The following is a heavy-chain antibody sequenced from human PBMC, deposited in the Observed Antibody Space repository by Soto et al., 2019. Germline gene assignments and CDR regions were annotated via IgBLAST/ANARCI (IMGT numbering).Heavy chain of an antibody. V-gene: IGHV4-4*02. CDR3: ARAPLGYYYDSSGYYYWFDP. CDR2: IYHSGST. Sequence: NPSETLSLTCAVSGGSISSSNWWSWVRQPPGKGLEWIGEIYHSGSTNYNPSLKSRVTISVDKSKNQFSLKLSSVTAADTAVYYCARAPLGYYYDSSGYYYWFDPWGQGTLVTVSS. J-gene: IGHJ5*02. D-gene: IGHD3-22*01. CDR1: GGSISSSNW.